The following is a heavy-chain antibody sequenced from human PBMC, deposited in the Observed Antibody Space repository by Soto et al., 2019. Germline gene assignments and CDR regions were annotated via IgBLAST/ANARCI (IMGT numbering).Heavy chain of an antibody. D-gene: IGHD1-1*01. Sequence: QVQLQESGPGLVKPLGTLSLTCTVSGGSISSSDWWNWVRQPPGKGLEWIGKIYHSGSTNYNPSLKSRVTISVDKSKNQFALKVTYVTAADTAVYYCAANSLANNAFDIWGQGTVVIVSS. CDR1: GGSISSSDW. CDR2: IYHSGST. CDR3: AANSLANNAFDI. V-gene: IGHV4-4*02. J-gene: IGHJ3*02.